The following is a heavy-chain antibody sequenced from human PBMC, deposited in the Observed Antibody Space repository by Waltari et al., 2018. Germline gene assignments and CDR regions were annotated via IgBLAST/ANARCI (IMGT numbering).Heavy chain of an antibody. CDR1: SSHG. Sequence: QVQLAQSGAEVRKPGSSVKVSCKASSSHGISWVWQAPGQGLEWMGGIIPIFCAPNYAQRFKDRLTIIADESTSTAYMELSRLTKDDTAVYYCARDGGDITTHYYHMDVWDKWTTVTVSS. CDR3: ARDGGDITTHYYHMDV. D-gene: IGHD3-16*01. V-gene: IGHV1-69*12. J-gene: IGHJ6*03. CDR2: IIPIFCAP.